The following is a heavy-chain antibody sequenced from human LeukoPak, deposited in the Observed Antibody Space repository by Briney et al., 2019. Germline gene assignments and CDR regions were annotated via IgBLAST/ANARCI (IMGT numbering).Heavy chain of an antibody. CDR3: ARDGSGWQNPGY. D-gene: IGHD6-19*01. CDR2: ISSSSSYI. V-gene: IGHV3-21*01. Sequence: GGSLRLSCSASGFTFSSYSMNWVRQAPGKGLEWVSSISSSSSYIYYADSVKGRFTISRDNAKNSLYLQMNSLRAEDTAVYYCARDGSGWQNPGYWGQGTLVTVSS. J-gene: IGHJ4*02. CDR1: GFTFSSYS.